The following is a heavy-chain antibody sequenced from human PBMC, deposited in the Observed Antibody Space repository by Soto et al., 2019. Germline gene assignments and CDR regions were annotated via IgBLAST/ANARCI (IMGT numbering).Heavy chain of an antibody. CDR2: IRSKAYGGTT. CDR1: GFTFGDYA. J-gene: IGHJ6*02. CDR3: TTTEDYYYGMDV. Sequence: GGSLRLSCTASGFTFGDYAMSWVRQAPGKGLEWVGFIRSKAYGGTTEYAASVKGRFTISRDDSKSIAYLQMNSLKTEDTAVYYCTTTEDYYYGMDVWGQGTTVTVSS. V-gene: IGHV3-49*04.